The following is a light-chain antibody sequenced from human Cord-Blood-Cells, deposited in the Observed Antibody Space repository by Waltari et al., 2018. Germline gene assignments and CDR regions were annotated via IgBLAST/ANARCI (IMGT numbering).Light chain of an antibody. V-gene: IGLV2-14*01. Sequence: QSALTQPASVSGSPGQSITISSTGTSSDVGGYNYVSWYQQHPGNAPKLMIYDVSKRPSGVSNRFSGSKSGNTASLTISGLQAEDEADYYCSSYTSSSTLVFGGGTKLTVL. J-gene: IGLJ3*02. CDR2: DVS. CDR1: SSDVGGYNY. CDR3: SSYTSSSTLV.